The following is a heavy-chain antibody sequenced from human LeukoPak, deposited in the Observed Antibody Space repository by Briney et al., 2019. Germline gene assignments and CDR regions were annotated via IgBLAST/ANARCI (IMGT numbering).Heavy chain of an antibody. D-gene: IGHD6-13*01. J-gene: IGHJ3*02. Sequence: SETLPLTCTVSGGSIRNNYWSWVRQPAGRGLEWLGHIYATGSTNYNPSLRSRVTMSVDKSKNQFSLNLRSVTAADTAIYYCARDPGIAATGDALDIWGQGTVVTVSS. CDR1: GGSIRNNY. CDR2: IYATGST. V-gene: IGHV4-4*07. CDR3: ARDPGIAATGDALDI.